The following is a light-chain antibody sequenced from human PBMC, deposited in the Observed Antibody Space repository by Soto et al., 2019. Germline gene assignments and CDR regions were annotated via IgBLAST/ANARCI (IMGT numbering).Light chain of an antibody. J-gene: IGLJ1*01. CDR2: ERS. Sequence: QTVLTQPPSAAGSPGQSVMIACTEKISDVGGNNYVSWYQQHPGKALNLLIYERSNRRSRFPDPFSTSKCGHTAALTVSGLQAEDEADYYCSSYAGSPYVFGTGTKVTVL. CDR3: SSYAGSPYV. CDR1: ISDVGGNNY. V-gene: IGLV2-8*01.